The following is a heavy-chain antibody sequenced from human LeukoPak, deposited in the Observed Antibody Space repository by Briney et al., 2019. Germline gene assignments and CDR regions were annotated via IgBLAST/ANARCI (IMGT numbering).Heavy chain of an antibody. V-gene: IGHV4-59*01. J-gene: IGHJ6*03. CDR3: ARVGGDGYNWGTSYYYYYYYMDV. CDR1: GGSISSYY. CDR2: IYYSGST. D-gene: IGHD5-24*01. Sequence: SETLSLTCTVSGGSISSYYWSWIRQPPGKGLEWIGYIYYSGSTNYNPSLKSRVTISVDTSKNQFSLKLSSVTAADTAVYYCARVGGDGYNWGTSYYYYYYYMDVWGKGTTVTVSS.